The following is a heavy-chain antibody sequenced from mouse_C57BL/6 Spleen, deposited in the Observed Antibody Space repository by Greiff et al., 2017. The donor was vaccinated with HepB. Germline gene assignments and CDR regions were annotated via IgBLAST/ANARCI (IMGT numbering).Heavy chain of an antibody. J-gene: IGHJ1*03. CDR3: ARDGSSYWYSDV. D-gene: IGHD1-1*01. CDR1: GYTFTSYW. CDR2: IYPGSGST. Sequence: QVQLQQPGAELVKPGASVKMSCKASGYTFTSYWITWVKQRPGQGLEWIGDIYPGSGSTNYNEKFKSKATLTVDTSSSTAYMQLSSLTSEDSAVYYCARDGSSYWYSDVWGTGTTVTVSS. V-gene: IGHV1-55*01.